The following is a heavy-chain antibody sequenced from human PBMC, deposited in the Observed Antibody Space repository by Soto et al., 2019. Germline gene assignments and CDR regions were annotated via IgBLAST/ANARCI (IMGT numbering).Heavy chain of an antibody. J-gene: IGHJ6*02. CDR3: AGTAGGCSSTSCYGMDV. V-gene: IGHV5-51*01. CDR2: IYPGDSDT. CDR1: GYSFTSYW. Sequence: GESLKISCKGSGYSFTSYWIGWVRQMPGKGLEWMGIIYPGDSDTRYSPSFQGQVTISADKSISTAYLQWSSLKASDTATYYCAGTAGGCSSTSCYGMDVWGQGTTVTVSS. D-gene: IGHD2-2*01.